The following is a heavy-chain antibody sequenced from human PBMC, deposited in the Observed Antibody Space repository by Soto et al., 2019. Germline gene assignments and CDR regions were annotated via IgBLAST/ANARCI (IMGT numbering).Heavy chain of an antibody. CDR2: IIPIFGTA. J-gene: IGHJ4*02. D-gene: IGHD6-19*01. V-gene: IGHV1-69*13. CDR1: GGTFSSYA. Sequence: GASVKVSCKASGGTFSSYAISWVRQAPGQGLEWMGGIIPIFGTANYAQKFQGRVTITADESTSTAYMELSSLRSEDTAVYYCARVSSGWNMADYWGQGTLVTVSS. CDR3: ARVSSGWNMADY.